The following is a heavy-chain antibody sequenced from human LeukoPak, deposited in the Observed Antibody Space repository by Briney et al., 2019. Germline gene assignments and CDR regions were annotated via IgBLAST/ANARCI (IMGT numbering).Heavy chain of an antibody. D-gene: IGHD1-26*01. CDR1: GGSISSSSYY. V-gene: IGHV4-39*06. Sequence: PSETLSLTCTVSGGSISSSSYYWGWIRQPPGKGLEWIGGISYTGSTYYNPSLKSRVTISVDTSKNQFALKLTSVTAADTAVYYCARDRAPRGSYEIYYFDYWGQGTLVTVSS. J-gene: IGHJ4*02. CDR2: ISYTGST. CDR3: ARDRAPRGSYEIYYFDY.